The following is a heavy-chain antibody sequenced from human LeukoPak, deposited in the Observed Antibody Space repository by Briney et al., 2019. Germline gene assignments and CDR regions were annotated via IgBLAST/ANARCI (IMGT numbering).Heavy chain of an antibody. D-gene: IGHD3-9*01. V-gene: IGHV1-2*02. J-gene: IGHJ4*02. CDR1: GHTFTGYF. Sequence: ASVRPSCKASGHTFTGYFMHWGRQAPGQGRDWMGWSNRNIGGIKDAQKFYGRVTMTRDTSICTDSMELSTVTSDDTAGYFCARVHATGYFSLELGYWGQGTLVTVSS. CDR2: SNRNIGGI. CDR3: ARVHATGYFSLELGY.